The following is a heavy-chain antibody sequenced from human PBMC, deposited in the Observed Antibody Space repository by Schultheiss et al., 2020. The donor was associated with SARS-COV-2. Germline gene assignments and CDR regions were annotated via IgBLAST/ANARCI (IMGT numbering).Heavy chain of an antibody. D-gene: IGHD1-26*01. Sequence: GGSLRLSCAASGFTFSNAWMSWVRQAPGKGLEWVGRIKSKTDGGTTDYAAPVKGRFTISRDDSKNTLYLQMNSLRAEDTALYYCARSYSGSYYSWGQGTLVTVSS. CDR1: GFTFSNAW. CDR2: IKSKTDGGTT. V-gene: IGHV3-15*01. CDR3: ARSYSGSYYS. J-gene: IGHJ4*02.